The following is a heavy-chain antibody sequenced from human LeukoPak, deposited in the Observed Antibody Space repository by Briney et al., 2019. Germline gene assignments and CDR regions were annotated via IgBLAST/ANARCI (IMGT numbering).Heavy chain of an antibody. Sequence: GASLRLSCAASGFTFSSYAMSWVRQAPGKGLEWVSAISGSGGSTYYADSVKGRFTISRDNSKNTLYLQMNSLRAEDTAVYYCAKPGYYDSSGYYREDLAFDYRGQGTLVTVSS. CDR2: ISGSGGST. CDR1: GFTFSSYA. V-gene: IGHV3-23*01. D-gene: IGHD3-22*01. CDR3: AKPGYYDSSGYYREDLAFDY. J-gene: IGHJ4*02.